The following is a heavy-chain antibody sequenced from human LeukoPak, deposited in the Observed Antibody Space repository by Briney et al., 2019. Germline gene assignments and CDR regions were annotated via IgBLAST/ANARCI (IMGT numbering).Heavy chain of an antibody. CDR3: ARARSGYSGYDPYYYMDV. Sequence: GGSLRLSCAASGFTFSSYEMNWVRQAPGKGLEWVSYISSSGSTIYYADPVKGRFTISRDNAKNSLYLQMNSLRAEDTAVYYCARARSGYSGYDPYYYMDVWGKGTTVTISS. J-gene: IGHJ6*03. CDR2: ISSSGSTI. V-gene: IGHV3-48*03. D-gene: IGHD5-12*01. CDR1: GFTFSSYE.